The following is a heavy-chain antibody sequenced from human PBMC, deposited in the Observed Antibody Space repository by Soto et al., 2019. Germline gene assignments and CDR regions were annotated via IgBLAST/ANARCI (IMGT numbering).Heavy chain of an antibody. CDR1: GGSISSGDYY. Sequence: QVQLQESGPGLVKPSQTLSLTCTVSGGSISSGDYYWSWIRQPPGKGLEWIGYIYYSGSTYYNPSLKSRVTISVDTSKNPYSLKLSSVTAADTAVYYCASTPAGYGDYDYWGQGTLVTVSS. CDR2: IYYSGST. D-gene: IGHD4-17*01. CDR3: ASTPAGYGDYDY. J-gene: IGHJ4*02. V-gene: IGHV4-30-4*01.